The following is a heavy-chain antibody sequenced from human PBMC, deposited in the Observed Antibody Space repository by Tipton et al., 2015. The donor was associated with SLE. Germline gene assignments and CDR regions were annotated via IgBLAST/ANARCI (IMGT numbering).Heavy chain of an antibody. V-gene: IGHV3-23*01. CDR3: AKGYRSGAYYFDY. D-gene: IGHD6-19*01. J-gene: IGHJ4*02. Sequence: SLRLSCAASGFTFSSYAMSWVRQAPGKGLEWVSAISGSGGNTYYADSVKGRFTISRDNSKNTLYLQMNSLRAEDTAVYYCAKGYRSGAYYFDYWGQGTLVTVSS. CDR1: GFTFSSYA. CDR2: ISGSGGNT.